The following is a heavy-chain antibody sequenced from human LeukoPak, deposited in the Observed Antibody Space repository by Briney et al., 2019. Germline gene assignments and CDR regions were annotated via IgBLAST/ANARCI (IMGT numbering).Heavy chain of an antibody. V-gene: IGHV3-73*01. J-gene: IGHJ6*02. CDR1: GFTFSGSA. Sequence: GGSLKLSCAASGFTFSGSAMHWVRQASGKGLEWVGRIRSKANSYAIAYAASVKGRFTISRDDSKNTAYLQMNSLKTEDTAVYYCTRRGSYYGMDVWGQGTTVTVSS. D-gene: IGHD1-14*01. CDR3: TRRGSYYGMDV. CDR2: IRSKANSYAI.